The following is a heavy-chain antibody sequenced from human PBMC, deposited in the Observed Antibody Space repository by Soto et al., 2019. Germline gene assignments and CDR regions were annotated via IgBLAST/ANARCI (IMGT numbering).Heavy chain of an antibody. CDR2: IIPIFGTA. V-gene: IGHV1-69*13. Sequence: SVKVSCKASGGTFSSYAISWVRQAPGQGLEWMGGIIPIFGTANYAQKFQGRVTITADESTSTAYMELSSLRSEDPAVYYCARGLGSGWYPGDYWGQGTLVTVSS. CDR3: ARGLGSGWYPGDY. CDR1: GGTFSSYA. J-gene: IGHJ4*02. D-gene: IGHD6-19*01.